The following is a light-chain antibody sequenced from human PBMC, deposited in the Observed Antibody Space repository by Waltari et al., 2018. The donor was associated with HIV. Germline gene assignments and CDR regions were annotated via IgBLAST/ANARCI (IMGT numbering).Light chain of an antibody. Sequence: QSALTQPASVSGSPGQSITISCTGHSSNVGSDDLVPWYQQHPGEAPKLIIYEVTKRPSGVSNRFSGSKSGNTASLTISGLQAEDEADYYCCSCPRSGIRYVFGTGTKVTVL. CDR2: EVT. CDR1: SSNVGSDDL. CDR3: CSCPRSGIRYV. V-gene: IGLV2-23*02. J-gene: IGLJ1*01.